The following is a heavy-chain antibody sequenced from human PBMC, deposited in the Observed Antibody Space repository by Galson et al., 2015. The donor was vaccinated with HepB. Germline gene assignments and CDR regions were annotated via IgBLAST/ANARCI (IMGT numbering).Heavy chain of an antibody. V-gene: IGHV1-18*01. CDR2: ISAYNGNT. CDR1: GYTFTSYG. J-gene: IGHJ4*01. Sequence: QSGAEVKKPGASVKVSCKASGYTFTSYGISWVRQAPGQGLEWMGWISAYNGNTNYAQKLQGRVTMTTDTSTSTAYMELRSLRSDGTAVYYCARDRYSSSWGSPLDNYWGQGTLVTVSS. CDR3: ARDRYSSSWGSPLDNY. D-gene: IGHD6-13*01.